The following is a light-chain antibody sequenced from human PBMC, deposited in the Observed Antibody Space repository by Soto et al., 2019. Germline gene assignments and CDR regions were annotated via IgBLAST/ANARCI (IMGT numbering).Light chain of an antibody. CDR2: DAS. CDR3: QHYKGYA. Sequence: DIQMTQSPATVSVSVGDRVTITCRASQSISKWVAWYHQRPGKAPELLIYDASNLQSGVPSRFSGSGSGTEFTLTFSRLQPDDFGTCYCQHYKGYAFGQGTKVDIK. V-gene: IGKV1-5*01. CDR1: QSISKW. J-gene: IGKJ1*01.